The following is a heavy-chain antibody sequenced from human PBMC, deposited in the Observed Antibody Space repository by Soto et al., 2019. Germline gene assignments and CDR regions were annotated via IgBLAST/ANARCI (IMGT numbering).Heavy chain of an antibody. CDR2: IIPIFGTA. D-gene: IGHD2-15*01. CDR1: GGTFSSYA. J-gene: IGHJ6*02. CDR3: ARAKLEVVAATPVYYYGMDV. Sequence: SVKVSRKASGGTFSSYAISWVRQAPGQGLEWMGGIIPIFGTANYAQKFQGRVTITADESTSTAYMELSSLRSEDTAVYYCARAKLEVVAATPVYYYGMDVWGQGTTVTVSS. V-gene: IGHV1-69*13.